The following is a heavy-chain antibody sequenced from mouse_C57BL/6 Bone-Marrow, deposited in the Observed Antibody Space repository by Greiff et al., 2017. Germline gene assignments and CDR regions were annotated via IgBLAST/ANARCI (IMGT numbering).Heavy chain of an antibody. D-gene: IGHD2-4*01. CDR2: IDPSDSYT. CDR1: GYTFTSYW. V-gene: IGHV1-69*01. J-gene: IGHJ3*01. Sequence: VQLQQSGAELVMPGASVKLSCKASGYTFTSYWMHWVKQRPGQGLEWIGEIDPSDSYTNYNQKFKGKSTLTVDKSSSTAYMQLSSLTSEDSAVYYCARAIYYDYDGFAYWGQGTLVTVSA. CDR3: ARAIYYDYDGFAY.